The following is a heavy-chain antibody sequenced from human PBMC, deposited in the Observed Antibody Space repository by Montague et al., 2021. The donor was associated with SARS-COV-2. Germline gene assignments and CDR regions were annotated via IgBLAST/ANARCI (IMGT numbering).Heavy chain of an antibody. CDR3: AREGALVDTPMMAFDY. V-gene: IGHV4-38-2*02. Sequence: SETLSLTCTVSGYSISTGYYWGWIRQPPGKGLEWIGTIYHSGSTYFNPSLKSRVTISVDTSKNQFSLNLSSVTAADTAVYYCAREGALVDTPMMAFDYWGQGTLVTVSS. D-gene: IGHD5-18*01. CDR2: IYHSGST. J-gene: IGHJ4*02. CDR1: GYSISTGYY.